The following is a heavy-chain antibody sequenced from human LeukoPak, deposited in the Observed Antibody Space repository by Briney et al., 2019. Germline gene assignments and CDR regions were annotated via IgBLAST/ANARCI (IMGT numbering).Heavy chain of an antibody. CDR2: TYYRSKWYN. CDR3: ARDSRVSNSLPLDN. V-gene: IGHV6-1*01. D-gene: IGHD4-11*01. Sequence: SQTLSLTCALSGDSVSSNSIAWNWIRQSPSRGLEWLGRTYYRSKWYNDYALSVKSRITINPDTSKNQLSLQLTSVSPEDTAVYYCARDSRVSNSLPLDNWGQGTLVTVSS. J-gene: IGHJ4*02. CDR1: GDSVSSNSIA.